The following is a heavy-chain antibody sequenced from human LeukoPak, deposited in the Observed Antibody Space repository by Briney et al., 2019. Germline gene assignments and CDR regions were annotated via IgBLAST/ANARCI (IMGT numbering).Heavy chain of an antibody. V-gene: IGHV1-2*02. Sequence: ASVKVSCKASGYTFTGYYMHWVRQAPGQGLEWTGWINPNSGGTNYAQKFQGRVTMTRDTSISTAYMELSRLRSDDTAVYYCAREGYCSSTSCYTPDSYYYGMDVWGQGTTVTVSS. D-gene: IGHD2-2*02. CDR3: AREGYCSSTSCYTPDSYYYGMDV. CDR2: INPNSGGT. J-gene: IGHJ6*02. CDR1: GYTFTGYY.